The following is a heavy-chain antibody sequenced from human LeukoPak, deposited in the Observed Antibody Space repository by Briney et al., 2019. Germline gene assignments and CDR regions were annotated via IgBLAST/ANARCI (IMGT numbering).Heavy chain of an antibody. Sequence: ASVKVSCEASGYTFTSYYMHWVRQAPGQGLEWMGIINPSGGSTSYAQKFQGRVTMTRDTSTSTVYMELSSLRSEDTAVYYCARKGLGGGMDVWGQGTTVTVSS. CDR3: ARKGLGGGMDV. J-gene: IGHJ6*02. V-gene: IGHV1-46*01. CDR2: INPSGGST. D-gene: IGHD3/OR15-3a*01. CDR1: GYTFTSYY.